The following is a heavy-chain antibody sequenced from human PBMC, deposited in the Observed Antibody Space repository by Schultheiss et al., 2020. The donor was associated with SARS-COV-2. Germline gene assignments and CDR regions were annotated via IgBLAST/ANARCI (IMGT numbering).Heavy chain of an antibody. Sequence: SETLSLTCAVYGGSFSGYYWSWIRQPPGKGLEWIGYIYYSGSTNYNPSLKSRVTISVDTSKNQFSLKLSSVTAADTAVYYCARHSFRDFWSGYYWFDPWGQGTLVTVSS. CDR2: IYYSGST. V-gene: IGHV4-59*08. D-gene: IGHD3-3*01. J-gene: IGHJ5*02. CDR3: ARHSFRDFWSGYYWFDP. CDR1: GGSFSGYY.